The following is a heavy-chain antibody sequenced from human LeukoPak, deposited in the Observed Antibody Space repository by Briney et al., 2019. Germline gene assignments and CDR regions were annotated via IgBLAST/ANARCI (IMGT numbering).Heavy chain of an antibody. J-gene: IGHJ4*02. CDR3: ARAVTLRGIDY. CDR1: GGSISSYY. D-gene: IGHD1-26*01. V-gene: IGHV4-59*01. Sequence: SETLSLTCTVSGGSISSYYWSWIRQPPGKGLEWIGYIYYSGSTNYNPSLKSRVTISVDTSKNQFSLKLSSVTAADTAVYYCARAVTLRGIDYWGQGTLVTVSS. CDR2: IYYSGST.